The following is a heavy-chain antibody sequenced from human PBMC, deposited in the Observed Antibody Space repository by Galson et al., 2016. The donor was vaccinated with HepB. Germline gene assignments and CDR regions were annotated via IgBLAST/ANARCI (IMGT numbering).Heavy chain of an antibody. V-gene: IGHV3-23*01. D-gene: IGHD4-11*01. CDR3: AKVATPNRNYENWFDS. CDR2: ISDSGGNT. CDR1: GFSFSNYA. J-gene: IGHJ5*01. Sequence: SLRLSCAASGFSFSNYAMSWVRQAPGKGLEWVSGISDSGGNTYFADSVKGRFTISRDNSKNTLNLQMNSLRAEDTAVYYCAKVATPNRNYENWFDSWGQGTLVTVSS.